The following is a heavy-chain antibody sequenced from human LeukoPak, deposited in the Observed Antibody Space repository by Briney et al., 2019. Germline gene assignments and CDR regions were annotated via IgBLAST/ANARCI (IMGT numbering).Heavy chain of an antibody. CDR2: IKQDGSET. CDR3: ARGKGVDY. J-gene: IGHJ4*02. V-gene: IGHV3-7*01. Sequence: PGGSLRLSCAASGFTFSGYWMTWVRQAPGKGLEWVANIKQDGSETYYVDSVKGRFTISRDNARNSLYLQMNSLRAEDTAVDYCARGKGVDYWGQGILVTVSS. CDR1: GFTFSGYW.